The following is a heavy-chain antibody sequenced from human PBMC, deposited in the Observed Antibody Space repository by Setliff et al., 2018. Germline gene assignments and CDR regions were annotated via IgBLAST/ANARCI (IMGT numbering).Heavy chain of an antibody. CDR3: ACPDILTGLSDY. D-gene: IGHD3-9*01. J-gene: IGHJ4*02. CDR2: INAGNGNT. CDR1: GYTFTGYY. V-gene: IGHV1-3*01. Sequence: ASVKVSCTASGYTFTGYYMYWVRQAPGQGLEWMGWINAGNGNTKYSQKFQGRVTITRDTSASTAYMELSSLTSEDTAVYYCACPDILTGLSDYWGQGTLVTVSS.